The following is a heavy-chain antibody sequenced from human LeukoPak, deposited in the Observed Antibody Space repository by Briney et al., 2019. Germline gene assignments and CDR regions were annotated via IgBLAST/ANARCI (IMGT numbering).Heavy chain of an antibody. CDR3: ARDTDAGGAAAGSWYAFDI. Sequence: GGSLRLSCAASGFTFSSYSMNWVRQAPGKGLEWVSSISSSSSYIYYADSVKGRFTISRDNAKNSLCLQMNSLRAEDTAVYYCARDTDAGGAAAGSWYAFDIWGQGTMVTVSS. CDR1: GFTFSSYS. CDR2: ISSSSSYI. J-gene: IGHJ3*02. D-gene: IGHD6-13*01. V-gene: IGHV3-21*01.